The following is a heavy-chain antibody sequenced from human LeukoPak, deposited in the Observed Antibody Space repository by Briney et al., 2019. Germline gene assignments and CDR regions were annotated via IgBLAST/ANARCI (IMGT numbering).Heavy chain of an antibody. D-gene: IGHD3-22*01. CDR3: AKDGYSEAFDI. V-gene: IGHV3-30*02. CDR2: IWYDGSNK. Sequence: GGSLRLSCAASGFTFSSYGMHWVRQAPGKGLEWVAVIWYDGSNKYYADSEKGRFTISRDNSKNTLYLQMNSLRAEDTAVYYCAKDGYSEAFDIWGQGTMVTVSS. J-gene: IGHJ3*02. CDR1: GFTFSSYG.